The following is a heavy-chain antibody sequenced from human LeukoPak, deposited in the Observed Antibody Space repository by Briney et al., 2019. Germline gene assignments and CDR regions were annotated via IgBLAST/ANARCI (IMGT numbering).Heavy chain of an antibody. J-gene: IGHJ4*02. Sequence: GGSLRLSCAASGFTFDDYGMSWVRQAPGKGLEWVSGINWNGGSTGYVDSVKGRFAISRDNAKNSLYLQMNSLRVEDTAVYFCARARIAAPLLDYWGQGSLVTVSS. D-gene: IGHD6-13*01. CDR3: ARARIAAPLLDY. CDR2: INWNGGST. V-gene: IGHV3-20*04. CDR1: GFTFDDYG.